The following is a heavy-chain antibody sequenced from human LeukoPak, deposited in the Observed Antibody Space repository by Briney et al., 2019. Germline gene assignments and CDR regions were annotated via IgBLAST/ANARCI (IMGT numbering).Heavy chain of an antibody. Sequence: PGGSLRLSCAASGFTFSSYSMNWVRQAPGKGLEWVANIKQDGSEKYYVDSVKGRFTISRDNAKNSLYLQMNSLRAEDTAVYYCARMSARTVAGTFSGYWGQGTLVTVSS. D-gene: IGHD6-19*01. J-gene: IGHJ4*02. CDR1: GFTFSSYS. V-gene: IGHV3-7*03. CDR3: ARMSARTVAGTFSGY. CDR2: IKQDGSEK.